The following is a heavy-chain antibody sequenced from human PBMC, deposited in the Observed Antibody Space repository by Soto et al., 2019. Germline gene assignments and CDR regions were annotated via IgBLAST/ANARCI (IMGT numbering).Heavy chain of an antibody. CDR1: GYSFTSYW. V-gene: IGHV5-10-1*01. CDR2: IDPSDSYT. CDR3: ASRIVQGYYYYGMDV. Sequence: PRESLKISCKGSGYSFTSYWISWVRQMPGKGLEWMGRIDPSDSYTNYSPSFQGHVTISADKSISTAYLQWSSLKASDTAMYYCASRIVQGYYYYGMDVWGQGTTVTVSS. J-gene: IGHJ6*02. D-gene: IGHD2-2*01.